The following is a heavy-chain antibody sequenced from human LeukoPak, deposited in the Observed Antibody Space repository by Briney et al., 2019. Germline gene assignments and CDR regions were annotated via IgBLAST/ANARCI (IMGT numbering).Heavy chain of an antibody. J-gene: IGHJ6*03. D-gene: IGHD3-3*01. V-gene: IGHV4-4*07. CDR1: GGSISSYY. CDR3: AREGKIRFLEWSYYMDV. Sequence: SETLSLTCTVSGGSISSYYWSWIRQPAGKGLEWIGRIYTSGSTNYNPSLKSRVTMSVDTSKNQFSLKLSSVTAADTAVYYCAREGKIRFLEWSYYMDVWGKGTTVTVSS. CDR2: IYTSGST.